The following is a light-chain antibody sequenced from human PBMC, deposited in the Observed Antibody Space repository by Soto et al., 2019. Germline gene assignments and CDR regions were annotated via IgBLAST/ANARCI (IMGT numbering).Light chain of an antibody. Sequence: EIVMTQSPATLSVSPGERATLSCRASESVYSKVAWYRQKPGQAPRLLIYGASARAPTVPDRFSGSGSGTDFPLTISSLQSDDVGVYYCQEYNNSPYTFGQGTKLEIK. V-gene: IGKV3-15*01. CDR3: QEYNNSPYT. CDR1: ESVYSK. CDR2: GAS. J-gene: IGKJ2*01.